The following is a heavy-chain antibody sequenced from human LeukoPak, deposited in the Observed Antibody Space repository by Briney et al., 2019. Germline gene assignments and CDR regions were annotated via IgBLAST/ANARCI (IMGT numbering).Heavy chain of an antibody. D-gene: IGHD6-13*01. Sequence: RGSLRLSCAASGFTFDDFAMHWVRQAPGKGLEWVSLIGWDGATIYYTDSVKGRFTISRDNSKNSLYLQMNSLRGEDTAFYYCAKVRSGSSWILDYWGQGTLVTVSS. CDR3: AKVRSGSSWILDY. J-gene: IGHJ4*02. CDR2: IGWDGATI. CDR1: GFTFDDFA. V-gene: IGHV3-43D*03.